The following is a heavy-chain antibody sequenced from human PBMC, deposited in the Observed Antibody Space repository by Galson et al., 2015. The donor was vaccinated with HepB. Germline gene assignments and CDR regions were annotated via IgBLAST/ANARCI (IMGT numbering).Heavy chain of an antibody. D-gene: IGHD6-19*01. CDR3: ARETIGWYNDY. V-gene: IGHV1-18*04. CDR1: GYTFTNFT. CDR2: VNSYTGLT. Sequence: SVKVSCKASGYTFTNFTIAWVRQAPGLGLEWVGWVNSYTGLTNSPEKLRDRVIMTTDTSTSTAYMELRSLKSDDTAVYFCARETIGWYNDYWGQGTLVTVSS. J-gene: IGHJ4*02.